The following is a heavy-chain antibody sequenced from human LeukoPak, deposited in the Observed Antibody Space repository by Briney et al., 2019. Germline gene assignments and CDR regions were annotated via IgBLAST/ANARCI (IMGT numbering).Heavy chain of an antibody. Sequence: GGSLRLSCAASGFTFSSYSMSWVRQAPGKGLEWVSSISGSGSYISYADSVKGRFTISRDNAKNSLYLQMNSLRAEDTAVYYXXXXXYSHDWPYFDYWGQGTLVTVSS. CDR1: GFTFSSYS. CDR3: XXXXYSHDWPYFDY. CDR2: ISGSGSYI. V-gene: IGHV3-21*01. D-gene: IGHD5-18*01. J-gene: IGHJ4*02.